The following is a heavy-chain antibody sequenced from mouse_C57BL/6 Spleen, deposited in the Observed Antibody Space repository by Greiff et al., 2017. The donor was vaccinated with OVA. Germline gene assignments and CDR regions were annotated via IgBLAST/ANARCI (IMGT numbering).Heavy chain of an antibody. Sequence: EVQLQESGGGLVKPGGSLKLSCAASGFTFSSYAMSWVRQTPEKRLEWVATISDGGSYTYYPDNVKGRFTISRDNAKNNLYLQMSHLKSEDTAMYYCAREYDYDDAMDYWGQGTSVTVSS. CDR3: AREYDYDDAMDY. D-gene: IGHD2-4*01. CDR1: GFTFSSYA. CDR2: ISDGGSYT. V-gene: IGHV5-4*01. J-gene: IGHJ4*01.